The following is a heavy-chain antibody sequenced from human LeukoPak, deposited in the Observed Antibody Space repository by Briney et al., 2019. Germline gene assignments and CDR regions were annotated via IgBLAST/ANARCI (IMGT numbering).Heavy chain of an antibody. J-gene: IGHJ4*02. CDR1: GGTFSSYA. Sequence: ASVKVSCKASGGTFSSYAVSWVRQAPGQGLEWMGWISVYNGNTNYAQKLQGRVTMTTDTSTSTAYMELRSLRSDDTAVYYCARGNDGDYWGQGTLVTVSS. CDR2: ISVYNGNT. CDR3: ARGNDGDY. V-gene: IGHV1-18*01. D-gene: IGHD1-1*01.